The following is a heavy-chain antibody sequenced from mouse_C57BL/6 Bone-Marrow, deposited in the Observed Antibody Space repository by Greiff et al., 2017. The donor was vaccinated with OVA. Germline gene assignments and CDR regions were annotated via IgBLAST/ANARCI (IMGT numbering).Heavy chain of an antibody. J-gene: IGHJ3*01. D-gene: IGHD2-3*01. Sequence: EVQLQQSGPELVKPGASVKISCKASGYTFTDYYMNWVKQSHGKSLEWIGDINPNNGGTSYNQKFKGKATLTVDKSSSTAYMELRSLTSEDSAVYYCARGGYDGYYEAWFAYWGQGTLVTVSA. CDR1: GYTFTDYY. V-gene: IGHV1-26*01. CDR2: INPNNGGT. CDR3: ARGGYDGYYEAWFAY.